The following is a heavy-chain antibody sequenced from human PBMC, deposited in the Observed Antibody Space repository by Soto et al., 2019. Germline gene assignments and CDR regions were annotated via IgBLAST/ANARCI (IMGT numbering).Heavy chain of an antibody. Sequence: GGSLRLSCAASGFTFRNYAMSWARQAPGKGLEWVSAISGIGGTTHYADSVKGRFTISRDNSKNTLYLQMNSLRVEDTAVYYCLKDRSSTSCYAFDYWGQRSLVTGSS. CDR3: LKDRSSTSCYAFDY. CDR1: GFTFRNYA. J-gene: IGHJ4*02. CDR2: ISGIGGTT. D-gene: IGHD2-2*01. V-gene: IGHV3-23*01.